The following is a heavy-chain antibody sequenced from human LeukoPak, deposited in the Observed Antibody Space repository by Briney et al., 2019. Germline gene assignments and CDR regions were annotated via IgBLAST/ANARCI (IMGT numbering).Heavy chain of an antibody. Sequence: PSQTLSLTCTVSGGSISSGGRYWSWIRQPAGKGLEWIGRIYTSGNTNYNPSLKSRVTISAGTSKNQFSLRLRSVTAADTAVYYCASALSSLGGYWGQGTLVTVSS. CDR1: GGSISSGGRY. CDR3: ASALSSLGGY. CDR2: IYTSGNT. D-gene: IGHD2-2*01. V-gene: IGHV4-61*02. J-gene: IGHJ4*02.